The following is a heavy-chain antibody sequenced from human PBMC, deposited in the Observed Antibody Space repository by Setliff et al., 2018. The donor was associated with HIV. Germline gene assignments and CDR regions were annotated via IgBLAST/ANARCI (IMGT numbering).Heavy chain of an antibody. CDR3: ARDPHYFDRSGHYSWFYFDY. CDR1: GDSFSSSGSH. CDR2: IDSTGSP. D-gene: IGHD3-22*01. Sequence: SETLSLTCTVSGDSFSSSGSHWGWIRQPPGKGLEWIGNIDSTGSPYYNPALKSRVIISVDTSKKRFSLKLGSLTAADTAVYFCARDPHYFDRSGHYSWFYFDYWARENWSPSPQ. V-gene: IGHV4-39*07. J-gene: IGHJ4*02.